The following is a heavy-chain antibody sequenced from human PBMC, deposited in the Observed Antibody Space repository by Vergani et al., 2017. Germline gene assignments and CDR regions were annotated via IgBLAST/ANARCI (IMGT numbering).Heavy chain of an antibody. J-gene: IGHJ4*02. D-gene: IGHD6-13*01. CDR2: IYYSGST. CDR1: GGSISSSSYY. Sequence: QLQLQESGPGLVKPSETLSLICTVAGGSISSSSYYWGWIRQPPGKGLEWIGSIYYSGSTYYNPSLKSRVTISVDTSKNQFSLKLSSVTAADTAVYYCAKGIAPDYWGQGTLVTVSS. V-gene: IGHV4-39*07. CDR3: AKGIAPDY.